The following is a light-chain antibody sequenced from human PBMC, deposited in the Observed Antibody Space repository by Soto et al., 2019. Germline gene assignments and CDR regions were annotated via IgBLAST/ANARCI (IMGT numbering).Light chain of an antibody. CDR3: QSFDSSLNGWV. CDR2: GNT. Sequence: QSVLTKPPSVSGAPGQRVTISCTGSSSNIGAGHDVHWYQQVPGTAPKLLVSGNTNRPSGVPDRFSGSNSGTSASLAITGLQAEDEADYYCQSFDSSLNGWVFGGGTKVTVL. V-gene: IGLV1-40*01. CDR1: SSNIGAGHD. J-gene: IGLJ3*02.